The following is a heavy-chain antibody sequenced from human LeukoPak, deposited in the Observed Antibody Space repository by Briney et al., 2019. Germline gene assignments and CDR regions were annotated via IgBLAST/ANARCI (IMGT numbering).Heavy chain of an antibody. J-gene: IGHJ5*02. CDR1: GGSFSGYY. D-gene: IGHD3-10*01. CDR2: INHSGST. CDR3: ATESPQDYYGSGSYTSP. Sequence: SETLSLTCAVYGGSFSGYYWSWIRQPPGKGLEWIGEINHSGSTNYNPSLKSRVTISVDTSKNQFSLKLNSVTAADTAVYYCATESPQDYYGSGSYTSPWGQGTLVTVSS. V-gene: IGHV4-34*01.